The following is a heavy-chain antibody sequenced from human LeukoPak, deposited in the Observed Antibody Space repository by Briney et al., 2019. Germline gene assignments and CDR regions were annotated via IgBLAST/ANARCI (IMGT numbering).Heavy chain of an antibody. J-gene: IGHJ4*02. CDR2: INPSGGST. Sequence: ASVKVSCMASGDTFSSYYMHWVRQAPGQGLEWLGIINPSGGSTTYAQKFQGRVTMTRDTSTSTVYMELSSLRSEDTAVYYCARGGVLRFLEHLDYWGQGTLVTVSS. V-gene: IGHV1-46*01. D-gene: IGHD3-3*01. CDR3: ARGGVLRFLEHLDY. CDR1: GDTFSSYY.